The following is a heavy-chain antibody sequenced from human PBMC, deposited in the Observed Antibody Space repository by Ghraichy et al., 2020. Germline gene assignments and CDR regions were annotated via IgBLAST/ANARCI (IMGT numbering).Heavy chain of an antibody. V-gene: IGHV3-23*01. CDR2: ISGSGGST. Sequence: GGSLRLSCAASGFTFSSYAMIWVRQAPGKGLEWVSTISGSGGSTYYADSVKGRFTMSRDNSKNTLYLQTNSLRVEDTAVYFCAKSRGDDYWALAREFDYWGQGTLVTLSS. J-gene: IGHJ4*02. CDR3: AKSRGDDYWALAREFDY. D-gene: IGHD4-11*01. CDR1: GFTFSSYA.